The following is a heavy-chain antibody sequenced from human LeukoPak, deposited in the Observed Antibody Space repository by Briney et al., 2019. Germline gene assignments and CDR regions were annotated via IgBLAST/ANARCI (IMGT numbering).Heavy chain of an antibody. Sequence: SQTLSLTCTVSGGSISSGSYYWSWLRQPAGKGLEWIGRIYTSGSTNYNPSLKSRVTISVDTSKNQFSLKLSSVTAADTAVYYCASHCSSTSCYGVDYWGQGTLVTVSS. V-gene: IGHV4-61*02. CDR1: GGSISSGSYY. CDR3: ASHCSSTSCYGVDY. D-gene: IGHD2-2*01. J-gene: IGHJ4*02. CDR2: IYTSGST.